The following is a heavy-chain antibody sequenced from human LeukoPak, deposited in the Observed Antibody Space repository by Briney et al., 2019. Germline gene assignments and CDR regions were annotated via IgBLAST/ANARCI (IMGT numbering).Heavy chain of an antibody. CDR1: GFTFSRFA. V-gene: IGHV3-23*01. J-gene: IGHJ4*02. CDR2: ISGGADAT. D-gene: IGHD3-10*01. CDR3: AKRALWFGSFDY. Sequence: GGSLRLACAASGFTFSRFAMCWVRQAPGKGLEWVSAISGGADATYYADSVRGRFSVSRDNSKNTLDLQMDSLRAEDTAVYYCAKRALWFGSFDYWGQGTLVTVSS.